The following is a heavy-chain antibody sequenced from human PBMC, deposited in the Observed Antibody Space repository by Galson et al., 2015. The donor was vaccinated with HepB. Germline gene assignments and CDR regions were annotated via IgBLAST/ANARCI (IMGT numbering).Heavy chain of an antibody. J-gene: IGHJ4*02. CDR1: GFTFSSYA. CDR2: ISGSGGST. V-gene: IGHV3-23*01. CDR3: ARWDGYNPSYRYYFDY. D-gene: IGHD5-24*01. Sequence: SLRLSCAASGFTFSSYAMSWVRQAPGKGLEWVSAISGSGGSTYYAESVKGRFTISRDNSKNTLYLQMNSLRAEDTAVYYCARWDGYNPSYRYYFDYWGQGTLVTVSS.